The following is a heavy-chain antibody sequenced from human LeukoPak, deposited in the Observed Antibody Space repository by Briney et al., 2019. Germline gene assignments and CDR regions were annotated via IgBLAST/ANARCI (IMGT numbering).Heavy chain of an antibody. D-gene: IGHD3-3*01. CDR1: GGTFSSYA. J-gene: IGHJ6*03. CDR3: ARDYDFWSGHSSQYYYYYMDV. V-gene: IGHV1-69*13. Sequence: VKVSCKASGGTFSSYAISWVRQAPGQGLEWMRGINPSFGTANYAQKFQGRVTITADESTSTAYMELSSLRSEDTAVYYCARDYDFWSGHSSQYYYYYMDVWGKGTTVTVSS. CDR2: INPSFGTA.